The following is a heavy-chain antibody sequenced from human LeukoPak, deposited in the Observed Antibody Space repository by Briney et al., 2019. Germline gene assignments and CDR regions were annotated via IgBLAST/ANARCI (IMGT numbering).Heavy chain of an antibody. V-gene: IGHV4-38-2*02. D-gene: IGHD3-10*01. CDR2: IFHSGST. CDR3: ARSPYGSRAYYFDY. Sequence: SETLSLTCTVSGYSINSGYYWGWIRQPPGKGLEWIGSIFHSGSTYYNPSLKSRITISVDTSKNQFSLKLSSVTAADTAVYYCARSPYGSRAYYFDYWGQGTLVTVSS. J-gene: IGHJ4*02. CDR1: GYSINSGYY.